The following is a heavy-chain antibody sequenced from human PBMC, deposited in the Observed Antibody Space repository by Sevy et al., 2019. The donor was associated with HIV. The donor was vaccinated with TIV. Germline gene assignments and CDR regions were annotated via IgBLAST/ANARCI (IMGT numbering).Heavy chain of an antibody. Sequence: GGSLRLSCAASGFSFISYAMNGVRQAPWKGLEWVSAISGSDGATYYADSVKGRFSISRDNSKNTLYLQMDSLRAEDTAVYYCAKDIVAVVGDAFDIWGQGTMVTVSS. CDR3: AKDIVAVVGDAFDI. D-gene: IGHD2-15*01. CDR2: ISGSDGAT. CDR1: GFSFISYA. V-gene: IGHV3-23*01. J-gene: IGHJ3*02.